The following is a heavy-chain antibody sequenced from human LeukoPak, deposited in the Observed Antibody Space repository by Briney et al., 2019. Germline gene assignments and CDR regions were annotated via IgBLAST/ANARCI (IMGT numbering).Heavy chain of an antibody. D-gene: IGHD3-22*01. V-gene: IGHV4-39*07. CDR1: GGSISSSSYY. Sequence: PSETLSLTCTVSGGSISSSSYYWGWIRQPPGKGLEWIGSIYYSGSTYYNPSLKSRVTISVDTSKNQFSLKLSSVTAADTAVYYCARSPPSPYYDSSGYYQRGGYYFDYWGQGTLVTVSS. CDR2: IYYSGST. CDR3: ARSPPSPYYDSSGYYQRGGYYFDY. J-gene: IGHJ4*02.